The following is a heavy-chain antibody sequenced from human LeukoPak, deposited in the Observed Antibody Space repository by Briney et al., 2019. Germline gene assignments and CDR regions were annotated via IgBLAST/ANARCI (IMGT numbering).Heavy chain of an antibody. V-gene: IGHV1-2*02. D-gene: IGHD1-20*01. CDR2: INPNSGGT. Sequence: ASVKISCKASGYTFAGYYMHWVRQAPGQGLEWMGWINPNSGGTNYAQKFQGRVTMTRDTSISTAYMELSRLRSDDTAVYYCARGEYKWNYFDYWGQGTLVTVSS. J-gene: IGHJ4*02. CDR3: ARGEYKWNYFDY. CDR1: GYTFAGYY.